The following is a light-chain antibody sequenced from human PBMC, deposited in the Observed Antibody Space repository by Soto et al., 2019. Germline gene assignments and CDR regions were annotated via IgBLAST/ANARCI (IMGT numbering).Light chain of an antibody. CDR2: EVS. CDR3: SSYTIKRSWV. CDR1: SSDVGGYNY. J-gene: IGLJ3*02. Sequence: QPVLTQPPSASGSPGQSVTISCTGTSSDVGGYNYVSWYQQHPGKAPKLMIYEVSKRPSGVPDRFSGSKSANTASLTVSGLQAEDEADYYCSSYTIKRSWVFGGGTQLTVL. V-gene: IGLV2-8*01.